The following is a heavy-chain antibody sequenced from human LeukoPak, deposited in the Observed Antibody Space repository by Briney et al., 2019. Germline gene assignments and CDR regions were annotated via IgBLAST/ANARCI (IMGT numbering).Heavy chain of an antibody. D-gene: IGHD4-23*01. Sequence: SETLSLTCTVSGGSIMVAAYSWSWIRQPPGKGLEWIGYIYYSGRSYYNPSLKSRVTISLDRSKNQFSLRLSSVTAADTAVYFCARGYGDNSGAFDIWGQGTMVTVSS. J-gene: IGHJ3*02. V-gene: IGHV4-30-2*01. CDR2: IYYSGRS. CDR3: ARGYGDNSGAFDI. CDR1: GGSIMVAAYS.